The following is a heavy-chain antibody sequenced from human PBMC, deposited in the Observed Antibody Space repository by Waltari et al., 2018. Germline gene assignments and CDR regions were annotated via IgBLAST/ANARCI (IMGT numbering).Heavy chain of an antibody. Sequence: QLQLRESGPGLVKPSGTLSLTCTVPGDSMTSNSWWSWVRQPPGKGLEWIGQSHRSGRTNYNPSLESRVSVSLDTANNQFSLRVTSTTAADTAVYYCARDRGRGLYLDSWGQGTLVTVSP. V-gene: IGHV4-4*02. J-gene: IGHJ4*02. CDR2: SHRSGRT. CDR3: ARDRGRGLYLDS. CDR1: GDSMTSNSW. D-gene: IGHD2-15*01.